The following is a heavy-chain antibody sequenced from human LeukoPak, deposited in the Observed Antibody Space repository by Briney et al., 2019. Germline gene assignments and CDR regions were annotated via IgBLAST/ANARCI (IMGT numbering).Heavy chain of an antibody. CDR1: GYTFTSYY. D-gene: IGHD3-22*01. CDR3: ARVGNYYGSSGYYVPTRWILDY. V-gene: IGHV1-46*01. J-gene: IGHJ4*02. CDR2: INPSGGST. Sequence: ASVKVSCKASGYTFTSYYMHWVRQAPGQGLEWMGIINPSGGSTSYAQKFQGRVTMTRDTSTSTVYMELSSLRSEDTAVYYCARVGNYYGSSGYYVPTRWILDYWGQGTLVTVSS.